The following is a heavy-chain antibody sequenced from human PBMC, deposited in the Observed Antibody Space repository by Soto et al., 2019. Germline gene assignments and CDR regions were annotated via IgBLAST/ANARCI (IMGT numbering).Heavy chain of an antibody. D-gene: IGHD3-22*01. CDR3: ARMSYYYDKWYFDL. V-gene: IGHV4-30-4*02. J-gene: IGHJ2*01. Sequence: PPETLSLTCSVSGGPINKDDFYWSWLLQTPGTGLQWLGYVYYSGSSDCIPSLKGLLSMSIDKSKNQFTLKLSSVTAADTAIYYCARMSYYYDKWYFDLWGRGTLVTVS. CDR2: VYYSGSS. CDR1: GGPINKDDFY.